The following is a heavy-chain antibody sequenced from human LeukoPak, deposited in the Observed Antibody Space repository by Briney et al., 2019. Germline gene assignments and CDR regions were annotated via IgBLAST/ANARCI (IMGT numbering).Heavy chain of an antibody. CDR1: GGSINGYY. CDR3: ARAQGRDGYNEGYYFDY. J-gene: IGHJ4*02. CDR2: MYYGGST. Sequence: KPSETLSLTCSVSGGSINGYYWSWIRQPPGRGLEGIGFMYYGGSTNYNPSLKSRVIISVDPSKNRFSLRLSSVAAADTAVYYCARAQGRDGYNEGYYFDYWGQGSLVTVSS. D-gene: IGHD5-24*01. V-gene: IGHV4-59*01.